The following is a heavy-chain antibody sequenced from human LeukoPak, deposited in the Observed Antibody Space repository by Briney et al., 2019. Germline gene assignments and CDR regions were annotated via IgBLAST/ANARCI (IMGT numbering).Heavy chain of an antibody. CDR2: ITVSGGTT. J-gene: IGHJ4*02. D-gene: IGHD1-1*01. CDR1: EFTFSSYA. Sequence: GGSLRLSCAASEFTFSSYAMQWVRQAPGKGLEWVSGITVSGGTTYYTDSVKGRFTISRDNSKNTLYLQMNSLRAEDTAVYYCAKGHSAHGTGFDYWGQGTMVTVSS. CDR3: AKGHSAHGTGFDY. V-gene: IGHV3-23*01.